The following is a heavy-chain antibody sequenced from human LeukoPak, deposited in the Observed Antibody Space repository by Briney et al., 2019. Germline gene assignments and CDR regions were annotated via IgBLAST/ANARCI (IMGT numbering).Heavy chain of an antibody. CDR1: GYTFTSYY. V-gene: IGHV1-46*01. Sequence: GASVKVSCKASGYTFTSYYMHWVRQAPGQGLEWMGIINPSGGSTSYAQKFQGRVTMTRDTSTSTVYMELSSLRSEDTAVYYCARDRGNYYDGSGYPFYWGQGTLVTVSS. D-gene: IGHD3-22*01. J-gene: IGHJ4*02. CDR2: INPSGGST. CDR3: ARDRGNYYDGSGYPFY.